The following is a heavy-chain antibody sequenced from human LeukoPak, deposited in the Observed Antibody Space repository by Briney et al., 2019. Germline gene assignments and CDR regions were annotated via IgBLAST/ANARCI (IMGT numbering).Heavy chain of an antibody. J-gene: IGHJ4*02. CDR1: GFTLSSYA. CDR2: IGGSGGST. CDR3: AKDGRSTTPGY. D-gene: IGHD2-2*01. V-gene: IGHV3-23*01. Sequence: GGSLRLYCAVSGFTLSSYAMSWVRQAPGKGLEWVSGIGGSGGSTYYADSVKGRFTISRDNSKNTLYLQMNSLRAEDTAVYYCAKDGRSTTPGYWGQGTLVTVSS.